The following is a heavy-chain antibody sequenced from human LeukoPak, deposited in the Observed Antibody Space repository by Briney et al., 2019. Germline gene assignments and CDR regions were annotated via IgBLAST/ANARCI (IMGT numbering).Heavy chain of an antibody. CDR3: ARVVLGFPLKYYFDY. V-gene: IGHV1-2*02. D-gene: IGHD2-21*01. CDR1: GYTFTGYY. Sequence: ASVKVSCKASGYTFTGYYMHWVRQAPGQGLEWMGWINPNSGGTNYAQKFQGRVTMARDTSISTAYMELSRLRSDDTAVYYCARVVLGFPLKYYFDYWGQGTLVTVSS. CDR2: INPNSGGT. J-gene: IGHJ4*02.